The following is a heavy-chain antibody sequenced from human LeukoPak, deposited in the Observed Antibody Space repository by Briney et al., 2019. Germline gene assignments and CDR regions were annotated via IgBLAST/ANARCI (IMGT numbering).Heavy chain of an antibody. CDR2: ISWNSGSI. J-gene: IGHJ4*02. CDR3: ARDLLSSSSY. CDR1: GFTFDDYA. Sequence: AGGPLRLSCAASGFTFDDYAMHWVRQAPGKGLEWVSGISWNSGSIGYADSVKGRFTISRDNAKNTLYLQMNSLRAEDTAVYHCARDLLSSSSYWGQGTLVTVSS. V-gene: IGHV3-9*01. D-gene: IGHD6-13*01.